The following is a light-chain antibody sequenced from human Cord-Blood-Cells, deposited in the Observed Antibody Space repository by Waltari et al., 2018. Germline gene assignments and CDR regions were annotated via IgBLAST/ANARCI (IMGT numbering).Light chain of an antibody. J-gene: IGLJ3*02. CDR3: SSYTSSSTRV. V-gene: IGLV2-14*01. Sequence: QSALTQPASVSGSPGPSITIPCTGTSSDVGGYTYVSWYQQHPGKAPKLMIYEVSNRPSGVSNRFSGSKSGNTASLTISGLQAEDEADYYCSSYTSSSTRVFGGGTKLTVL. CDR1: SSDVGGYTY. CDR2: EVS.